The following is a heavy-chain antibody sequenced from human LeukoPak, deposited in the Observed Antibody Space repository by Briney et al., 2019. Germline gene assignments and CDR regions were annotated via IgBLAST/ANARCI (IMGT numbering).Heavy chain of an antibody. D-gene: IGHD5-12*01. V-gene: IGHV3-53*01. CDR3: ASSSSGIVATIYFDY. CDR1: GFTFSSYA. Sequence: GGSLRLSCAASGFTFSSYAMSWVRQAPGKGLEWVSVIYSGGSTYYADSVKGRFTISRDNSKNTLYLQMNSRRAEDTAVYYCASSSSGIVATIYFDYWGQGTLVTVSS. CDR2: IYSGGST. J-gene: IGHJ4*02.